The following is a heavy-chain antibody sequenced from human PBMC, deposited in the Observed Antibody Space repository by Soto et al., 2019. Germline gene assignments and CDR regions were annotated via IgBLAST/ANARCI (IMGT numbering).Heavy chain of an antibody. J-gene: IGHJ4*02. CDR1: GAPLSSGRL. V-gene: IGHV4-4*02. CDR2: VYHTGST. CDR3: ARNQPTGWYVIDD. Sequence: QVQLQESGPGLVKPSGTMSLTCAVSGAPLSSGRLWSWVRQAPGKGLEWIGEVYHTGSTNYRPSLKSRLTISVEKSKNQFSLKLTSVTAADTAVYYCARNQPTGWYVIDDWGQGTLVNVSS. D-gene: IGHD6-19*01.